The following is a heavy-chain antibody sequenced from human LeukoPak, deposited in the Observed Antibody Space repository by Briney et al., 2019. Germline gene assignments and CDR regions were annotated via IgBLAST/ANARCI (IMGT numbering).Heavy chain of an antibody. J-gene: IGHJ4*02. Sequence: SETLSLTWAVYGGSFSGYFWSWIRQPPGKGLEWIGEINHSGSTNYNPSLKSRVTMSVDTSKNQISLKLSSVTAADTAVYYCARGVRYFDWLSLWNYWGQGTLVTVSS. D-gene: IGHD3-9*01. CDR3: ARGVRYFDWLSLWNY. CDR2: INHSGST. V-gene: IGHV4-34*01. CDR1: GGSFSGYF.